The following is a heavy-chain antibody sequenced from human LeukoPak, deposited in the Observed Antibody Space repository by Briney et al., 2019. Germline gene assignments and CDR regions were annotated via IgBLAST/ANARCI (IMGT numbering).Heavy chain of an antibody. CDR2: ISYDGSNK. V-gene: IGHV3-30-3*01. J-gene: IGHJ3*02. CDR1: GFTFSSYA. CDR3: ASSLYSTGWSLNSGSFDI. D-gene: IGHD6-13*01. Sequence: PGGSLRLSCAASGFTFSSYAMHWVRQAPGKGLEWVAVISYDGSNKYYADSVKGRFTISRDNSKNTLYLQMNSLRAEDTAVYYCASSLYSTGWSLNSGSFDIWGQGTMVTVSS.